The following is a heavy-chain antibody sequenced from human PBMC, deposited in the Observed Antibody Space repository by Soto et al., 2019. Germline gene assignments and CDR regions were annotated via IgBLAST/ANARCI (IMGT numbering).Heavy chain of an antibody. CDR2: IYYSGST. CDR1: GGSISSYY. CDR3: ARVPIAEAASWYFDY. Sequence: QVQLQESGPGLVKPSETLSLTCTVSGGSISSYYWSWIRQPPGKGLEWIGYIYYSGSTNYNPSLKSRVTISVDTSKNQFSLKLSSVTAADTAVYYCARVPIAEAASWYFDYWGQGTLVTVSS. J-gene: IGHJ4*02. V-gene: IGHV4-59*01. D-gene: IGHD6-13*01.